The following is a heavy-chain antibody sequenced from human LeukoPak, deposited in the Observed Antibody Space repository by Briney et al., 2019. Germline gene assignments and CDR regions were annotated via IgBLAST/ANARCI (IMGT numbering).Heavy chain of an antibody. CDR2: INAGNGHT. D-gene: IGHD3-10*01. J-gene: IGHJ6*02. CDR1: GYTFTKYA. Sequence: ASVKVSCKASGYTFTKYAMHWVGQAPGQRLEWMGWINAGNGHTKYSQKFQGRVTITRDTSASTAHMELSSLRSEDTAVYYCARIPVDPNIAIRESYYYYGMDVWGQGTTVTVSS. CDR3: ARIPVDPNIAIRESYYYYGMDV. V-gene: IGHV1-3*01.